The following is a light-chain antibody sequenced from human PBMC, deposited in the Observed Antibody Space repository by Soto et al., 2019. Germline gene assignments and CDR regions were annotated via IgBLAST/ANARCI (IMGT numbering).Light chain of an antibody. CDR3: SSYTSSSTYV. CDR1: SSDVGGYNY. CDR2: DVS. J-gene: IGLJ1*01. V-gene: IGLV2-14*01. Sequence: QSALTQPASVSGSPGQSITISCTGTSSDVGGYNYVSWYQQHPGKAPKLMIYDVSNRPSGVSNRFSGSKSGKTASLTISGLQAEDEAYYYCSSYTSSSTYVFGTGTKVTVL.